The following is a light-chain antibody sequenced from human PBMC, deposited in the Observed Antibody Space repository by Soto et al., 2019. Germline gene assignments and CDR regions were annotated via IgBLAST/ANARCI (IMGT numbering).Light chain of an antibody. CDR1: SSDVGTYDY. CDR2: EVS. J-gene: IGLJ1*01. V-gene: IGLV2-14*01. Sequence: QSALTQPPSASGSPGQSVTISCTGTSSDVGTYDYVSWYQQHPGKAPKLMIYEVSNRPSGVSNRFSGSKSGNTASLTISGLQAEDEADYYCTSYTSISTYVFGTGTKLTVL. CDR3: TSYTSISTYV.